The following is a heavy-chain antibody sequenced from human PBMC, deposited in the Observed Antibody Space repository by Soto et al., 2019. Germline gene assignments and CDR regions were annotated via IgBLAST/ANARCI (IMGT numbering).Heavy chain of an antibody. Sequence: ASVKVSCKTSGYTFASYAIHWVRQAPGQRLEWMGRINAGDGGTRYSQKFQGRVTISRDTYATTAYMELSGLRYEDTALYFCARFSGDGSGNNFDYWGLG. J-gene: IGHJ4*02. CDR1: GYTFASYA. CDR2: INAGDGGT. CDR3: ARFSGDGSGNNFDY. D-gene: IGHD3-10*01. V-gene: IGHV1-3*01.